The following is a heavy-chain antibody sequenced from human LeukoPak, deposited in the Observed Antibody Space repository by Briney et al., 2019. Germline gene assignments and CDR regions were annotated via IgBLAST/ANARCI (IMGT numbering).Heavy chain of an antibody. J-gene: IGHJ5*02. CDR1: GVFFSYNF. CDR2: INSSGGMI. CDR3: ARGAYEWTFNP. V-gene: IGHV3-11*01. Sequence: GGSLISSCTACGVFFSYNFMGWLRQAPGKGLQWVSYINSSGGMIYYSDAVKGRFSISRDNSKRSLYLQMNRLRFDDTAVYYCARGAYEWTFNPWGQGTLVSVSS. D-gene: IGHD5-12*01.